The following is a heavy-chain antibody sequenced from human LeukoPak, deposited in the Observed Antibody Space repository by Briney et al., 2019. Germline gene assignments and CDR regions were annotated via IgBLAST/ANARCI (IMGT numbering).Heavy chain of an antibody. CDR1: GGTFSSYT. D-gene: IGHD3-3*01. J-gene: IGHJ3*02. CDR3: AREGANYDFWSGYYFGGYDAFDI. CDR2: IIPILGIA. Sequence: SVKVSCKASGGTFSSYTISWVRQAPGQGLEWMGRIIPILGIANYAQKFQGRVTITADKSTSTAYMELSSLRSEDTAVYYCAREGANYDFWSGYYFGGYDAFDIWGQGTMVTVSS. V-gene: IGHV1-69*04.